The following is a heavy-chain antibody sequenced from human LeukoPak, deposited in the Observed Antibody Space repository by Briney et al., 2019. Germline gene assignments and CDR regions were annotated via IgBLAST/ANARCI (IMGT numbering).Heavy chain of an antibody. Sequence: ASVKVSCKASGGTFSSYAISWVRQAPGQGLEWMGWISAYNGNTDYAQKFQGRVTMTKDTSTSTVYMELRSLRSDDTAVYYCARERSGWPPDYWGQGTLVTVSS. D-gene: IGHD6-19*01. CDR1: GGTFSSYA. V-gene: IGHV1-18*01. CDR3: ARERSGWPPDY. J-gene: IGHJ4*02. CDR2: ISAYNGNT.